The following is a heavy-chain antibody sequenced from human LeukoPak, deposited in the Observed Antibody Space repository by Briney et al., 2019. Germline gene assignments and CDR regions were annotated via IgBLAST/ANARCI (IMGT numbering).Heavy chain of an antibody. J-gene: IGHJ4*02. CDR3: AKESRGIAVAGRDFDY. CDR1: GFTFNSYA. Sequence: PGGSLRLSCAASGFTFNSYAFNWVRQAPGKGLEWVSAISGSGGSTYYADSVKGRFTISRDNSKNTLYLQMNSLRAEDTAVYYCAKESRGIAVAGRDFDYWGQGTLVTVSS. V-gene: IGHV3-23*01. CDR2: ISGSGGST. D-gene: IGHD6-19*01.